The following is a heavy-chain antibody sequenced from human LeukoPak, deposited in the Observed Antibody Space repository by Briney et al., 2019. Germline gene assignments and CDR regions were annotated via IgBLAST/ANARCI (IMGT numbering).Heavy chain of an antibody. CDR3: ARDYCSSTSCYQDY. Sequence: GGSLRLSCAASGFTFSRYWMTWVRQAPGKGLEWVSSISSSSSYIYYADSVKGRFTISRDNAKNSLYLQMNSLRAEDTAVYYCARDYCSSTSCYQDYWGQGTLVTVSS. J-gene: IGHJ4*02. CDR1: GFTFSRYW. V-gene: IGHV3-21*01. D-gene: IGHD2-2*01. CDR2: ISSSSSYI.